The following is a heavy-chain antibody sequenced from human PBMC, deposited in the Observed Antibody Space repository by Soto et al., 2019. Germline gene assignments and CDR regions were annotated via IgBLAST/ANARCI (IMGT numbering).Heavy chain of an antibody. Sequence: PGESLKISCKGSGYSFTSYWISWVRQMPGKGLEWMGRIDPSDSYTNYSPSFQGHVTISADKSISTAYLQWSSLRASDTAMYYCARLPWDKVFGYYYYGMDVWGQGTTVTVSS. V-gene: IGHV5-10-1*01. CDR3: ARLPWDKVFGYYYYGMDV. J-gene: IGHJ6*02. D-gene: IGHD3-3*01. CDR2: IDPSDSYT. CDR1: GYSFTSYW.